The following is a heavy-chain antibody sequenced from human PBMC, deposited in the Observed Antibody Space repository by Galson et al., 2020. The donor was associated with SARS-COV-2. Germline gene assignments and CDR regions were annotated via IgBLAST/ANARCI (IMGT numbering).Heavy chain of an antibody. Sequence: SETLSLTCTVSGGSISSGIYYWSWIRQPAGKGLEWIGRISNSGSTSYNPSLKSRVTTSIDASKSQFSLKLSSVTAADTAVYYCARVRWFGELTKKYYYMDVWGKGTTVTISS. D-gene: IGHD3-10*01. J-gene: IGHJ6*03. CDR2: ISNSGST. CDR1: GGSISSGIYY. CDR3: ARVRWFGELTKKYYYMDV. V-gene: IGHV4-61*02.